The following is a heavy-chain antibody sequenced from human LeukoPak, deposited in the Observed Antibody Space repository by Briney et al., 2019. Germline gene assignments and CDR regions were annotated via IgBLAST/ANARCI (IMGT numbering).Heavy chain of an antibody. D-gene: IGHD2-2*01. CDR3: ARDRDIVVVPAAMPDY. J-gene: IGHJ4*02. CDR1: GFTFSSYA. Sequence: PGGSLRLSCAASGFTFSSYAMHWVRQAPGKGLEWVAVISYDGSNKYYADSVKGRFTISRDNSKNTLYLQMNSLRAEDTAVYYCARDRDIVVVPAAMPDYWGQGTLVTVSS. V-gene: IGHV3-30-3*01. CDR2: ISYDGSNK.